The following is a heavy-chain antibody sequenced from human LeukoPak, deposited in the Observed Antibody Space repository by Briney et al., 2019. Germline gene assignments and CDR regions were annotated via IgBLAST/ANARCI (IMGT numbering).Heavy chain of an antibody. Sequence: SETLSLTCTVTGGSISGYYRSWIRQPPGKGLEWIGFIYYGGTTNYNPSLKSRVTVSVDTSKNQFSLMLSSVTAADTAVYYCARMTSYSSGCYFDYWGQGTLVTVSS. V-gene: IGHV4-59*01. J-gene: IGHJ4*02. D-gene: IGHD6-19*01. CDR2: IYYGGTT. CDR3: ARMTSYSSGCYFDY. CDR1: GGSISGYY.